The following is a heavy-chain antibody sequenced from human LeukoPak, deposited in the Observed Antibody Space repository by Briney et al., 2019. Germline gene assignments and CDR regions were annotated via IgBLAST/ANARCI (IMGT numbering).Heavy chain of an antibody. CDR3: ARGKIGAAGTFVY. Sequence: SQTLSLTCAISGDSVSSNSATWNWIRQSPSRGLEWLGRTYYTSTWYNDYAVSVKSRISINADTSKNQLSLHLNSVTPEDTAAYFCARGKIGAAGTFVYWGQGTLVTVSS. J-gene: IGHJ4*02. D-gene: IGHD6-13*01. CDR2: TYYTSTWYN. CDR1: GDSVSSNSAT. V-gene: IGHV6-1*01.